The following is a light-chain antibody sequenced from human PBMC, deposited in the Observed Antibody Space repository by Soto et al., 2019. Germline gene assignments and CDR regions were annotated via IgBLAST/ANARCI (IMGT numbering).Light chain of an antibody. J-gene: IGKJ5*01. CDR2: GAS. CDR3: HQYNNWLIT. Sequence: EIVMTQSPATLSVSPGGRATLSCRASQSVSSNLAWYQQKPGQAPRLLIYGASTRATGIPARFSGSGSGTEFTLTISSLQSEDFAVYYCHQYNNWLITFGQGTRLETK. CDR1: QSVSSN. V-gene: IGKV3-15*01.